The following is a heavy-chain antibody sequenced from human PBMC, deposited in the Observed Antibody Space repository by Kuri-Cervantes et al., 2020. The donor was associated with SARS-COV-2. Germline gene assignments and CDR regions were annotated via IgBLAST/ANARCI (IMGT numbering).Heavy chain of an antibody. D-gene: IGHD3-3*01. J-gene: IGHJ4*01. V-gene: IGHV3-48*03. CDR2: ISSSGSTI. CDR1: GFTFSSYE. CDR3: AREPTYHDFWGGYYHYFDY. Sequence: GESLKISCAASGFTFSSYEMNWVRQAPGKGLEWVSYISSSGSTIYYADSVKGRFTISRDNAKNSLYLQMNSLRAEDTAVYYCAREPTYHDFWGGYYHYFDYWGQGTLVTVSS.